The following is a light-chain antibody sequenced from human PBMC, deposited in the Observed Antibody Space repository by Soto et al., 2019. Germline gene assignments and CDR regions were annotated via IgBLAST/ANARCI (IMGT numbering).Light chain of an antibody. Sequence: QSALTQPASVSGSPGQSITISCTGRSSDVGGYNYVSWHQQHPGKAPKLMIYDVSNRPSGVSNRFSGSKSGNTASLTISGLQAEDEADYYCNSYTSTSTLVVFGGGNKLTVL. CDR1: SSDVGGYNY. CDR2: DVS. J-gene: IGLJ2*01. CDR3: NSYTSTSTLVV. V-gene: IGLV2-14*01.